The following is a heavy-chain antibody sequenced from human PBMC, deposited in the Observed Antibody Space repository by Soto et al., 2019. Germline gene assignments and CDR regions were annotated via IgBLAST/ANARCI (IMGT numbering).Heavy chain of an antibody. J-gene: IGHJ4*01. CDR1: GFIFKNFG. D-gene: IGHD3-22*01. V-gene: IGHV3-33*01. Sequence: QVQLVESGGGVVQPGRSLTLSCTATGFIFKNFGMNWVRQAPGKGLQWVSLIWYDGSQEYYADSVKGRFTISRDNSKNTLYLQMNSLRDEDTAVYYCEVANYDASGFYGNFWGHGTLVTVSS. CDR2: IWYDGSQE. CDR3: EVANYDASGFYGNF.